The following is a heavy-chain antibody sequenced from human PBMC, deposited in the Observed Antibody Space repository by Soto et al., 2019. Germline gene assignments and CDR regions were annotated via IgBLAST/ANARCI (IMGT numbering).Heavy chain of an antibody. CDR3: ARGLRTGNYGMDV. V-gene: IGHV1-69*13. D-gene: IGHD2-15*01. Sequence: SVKVSCKASGGTFDNYAVSWLRQAPGQGLEWMGGIIPMFETVNYAQRFQGRLTIAADESTSTAYMELTSLTSADTAIYFCARGLRTGNYGMDVWGQGTTVTVSS. CDR1: GGTFDNYA. J-gene: IGHJ6*02. CDR2: IIPMFETV.